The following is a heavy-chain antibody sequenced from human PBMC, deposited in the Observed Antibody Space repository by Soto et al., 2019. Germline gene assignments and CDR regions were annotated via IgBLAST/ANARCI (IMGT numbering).Heavy chain of an antibody. CDR1: GGSISSGDYY. Sequence: SATQSITCTVSGGSISSGDYYWSWIRQPPGKGLEWIGYIYYSGSTYYNPSLKSLVTISVDTSKNQFSLKLSSVTAADTAVYYCARDNILGILYGGMDVWGQGTTVTVSS. J-gene: IGHJ6*02. CDR2: IYYSGST. D-gene: IGHD3-3*01. V-gene: IGHV4-30-4*01. CDR3: ARDNILGILYGGMDV.